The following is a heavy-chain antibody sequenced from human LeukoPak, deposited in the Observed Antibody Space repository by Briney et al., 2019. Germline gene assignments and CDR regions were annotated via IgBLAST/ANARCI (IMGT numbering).Heavy chain of an antibody. Sequence: SVKVSCKASGGTFSSYAISWVRQAPGQGLEWMGGIIPIFGTTNYAQKFQGRVTITADESTSTAYMEPSSLRSEDTAVYYCARGTRVGNLDYYGMDVWGKGTTVTVSS. V-gene: IGHV1-69*01. J-gene: IGHJ6*04. D-gene: IGHD3-16*01. CDR2: IIPIFGTT. CDR1: GGTFSSYA. CDR3: ARGTRVGNLDYYGMDV.